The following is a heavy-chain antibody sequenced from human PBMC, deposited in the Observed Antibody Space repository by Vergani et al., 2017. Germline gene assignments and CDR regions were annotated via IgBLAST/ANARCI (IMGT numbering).Heavy chain of an antibody. CDR2: INSDGSST. CDR1: GFTFSSYW. CDR3: AMGYCSGGSCYLLGGHWYFDL. D-gene: IGHD2-15*01. Sequence: EVQLVESGGGLVQPGGSLRLSCAASGFTFSSYWMHWVRQAPGKGLGWVSRINSDGSSTSYADSVKGRFTISRDNAKNTLYLQMNSLRAEDTAVYYCAMGYCSGGSCYLLGGHWYFDLWGRGTLVTVSS. J-gene: IGHJ2*01. V-gene: IGHV3-74*01.